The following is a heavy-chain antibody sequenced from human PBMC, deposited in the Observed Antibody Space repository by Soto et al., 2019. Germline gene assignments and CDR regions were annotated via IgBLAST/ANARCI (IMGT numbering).Heavy chain of an antibody. V-gene: IGHV4-59*01. CDR1: GGSISSYY. Sequence: PSETLSLTCTVSGGSISSYYWSWIRQPPGKGLEWIGYIYYSGSTNYNPSLKSRVTISVDTSKNQFSLKLSSVTAADTAVYYCAREQRSGYWNFDYWGQGTLVTVSS. CDR3: AREQRSGYWNFDY. D-gene: IGHD3-22*01. CDR2: IYYSGST. J-gene: IGHJ4*02.